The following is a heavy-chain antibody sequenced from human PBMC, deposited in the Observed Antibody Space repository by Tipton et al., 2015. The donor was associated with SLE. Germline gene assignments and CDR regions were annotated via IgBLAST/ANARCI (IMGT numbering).Heavy chain of an antibody. V-gene: IGHV3-23*03. Sequence: SLRLSCAASGFTFSRYAMSWVRQAPGRRLEWVSVIYSGGNTYSADSVKGRFTISRDNSESTLYLQMNSLRAEDTAVYYCAKDGSTTYGDYENWGQGTLVTVSS. CDR3: AKDGSTTYGDYEN. J-gene: IGHJ4*02. CDR2: IYSGGNT. CDR1: GFTFSRYA. D-gene: IGHD4-17*01.